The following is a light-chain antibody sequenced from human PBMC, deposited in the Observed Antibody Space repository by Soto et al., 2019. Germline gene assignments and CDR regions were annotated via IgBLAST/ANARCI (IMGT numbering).Light chain of an antibody. J-gene: IGLJ2*01. V-gene: IGLV1-51*01. CDR1: SSNIGNNS. CDR2: DNN. Sequence: QSVLTQPPSVSAAPGQKVTISCSGNSSNIGNNSVSWYQQLPGTAPKLLIFDNNKRSSGIPDRFSGSKFGSSATLGITGYQTGEEAYYYCVTWDSSLSAGVFGGGTKLSVL. CDR3: VTWDSSLSAGV.